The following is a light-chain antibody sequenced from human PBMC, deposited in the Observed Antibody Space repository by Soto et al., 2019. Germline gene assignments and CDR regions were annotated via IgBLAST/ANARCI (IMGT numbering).Light chain of an antibody. CDR2: GAT. Sequence: EIGLTQSPGTLSLSTGERATLSCRASQTVSSSYLAWYQQKLGQAPRLLIYGATSRATGIPDRFSGSGSGTDFTLTISRLEPEDFAVYYCQQYGSSPRTFGQGTKVEIK. CDR3: QQYGSSPRT. CDR1: QTVSSSY. V-gene: IGKV3-20*01. J-gene: IGKJ1*01.